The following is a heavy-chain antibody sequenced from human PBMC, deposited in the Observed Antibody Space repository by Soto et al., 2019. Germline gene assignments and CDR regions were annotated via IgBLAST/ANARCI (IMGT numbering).Heavy chain of an antibody. CDR1: GGSISSGGYY. J-gene: IGHJ6*02. CDR2: VYYSGST. Sequence: QVQLQESGPGLVKPSQTLSLTCTVSGGSISSGGYYWSWIRQHPGKGLEWIGYVYYSGSTYYNPSLKSRVTISVDTSKNQFSLKLSSVTAADTAVYYCARDRGRQYYYYGMDVWGQGTTVTVSS. CDR3: ARDRGRQYYYYGMDV. V-gene: IGHV4-31*03. D-gene: IGHD2-15*01.